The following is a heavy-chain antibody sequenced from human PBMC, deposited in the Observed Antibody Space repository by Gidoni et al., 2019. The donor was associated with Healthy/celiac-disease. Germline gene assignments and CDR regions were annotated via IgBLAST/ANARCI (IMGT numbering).Heavy chain of an antibody. CDR2: ISSSSSDT. CDR3: ARDYFGIAVAGGKSNWFDP. V-gene: IGHV3-11*05. D-gene: IGHD6-19*01. CDR1: GFTFSDYY. J-gene: IGHJ5*02. Sequence: QVQLVESGGGLVKPGGSLRLYCAASGFTFSDYYMSWIRQAPGKGLEWVSYISSSSSDTNYADSVKGRFTISRDNAKNSLYLQMNSLRAEDTAGYYCARDYFGIAVAGGKSNWFDPWGQGTLVTVSS.